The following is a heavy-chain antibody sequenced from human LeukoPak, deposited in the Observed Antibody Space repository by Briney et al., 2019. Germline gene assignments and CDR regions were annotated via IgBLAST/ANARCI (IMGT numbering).Heavy chain of an antibody. CDR3: LSGGSMTAY. Sequence: GGFLRLSCVASGFTFSNAWMTWVRQAPGKGLEWVGRIKSKTDGGTTDYAAPVKGRFTISRDDSKTTSYLQMNSLETEDTAVYYCLSGGSMTAYWGRGTLVTVSS. CDR1: GFTFSNAW. J-gene: IGHJ4*02. D-gene: IGHD6-19*01. V-gene: IGHV3-15*01. CDR2: IKSKTDGGTT.